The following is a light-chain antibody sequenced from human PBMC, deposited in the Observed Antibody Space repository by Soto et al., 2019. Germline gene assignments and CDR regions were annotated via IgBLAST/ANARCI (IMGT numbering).Light chain of an antibody. CDR3: QQYNNCPKS. Sequence: EIMMKKTTGTLCVSPGESATLSGSASRSVSSNLAWYQQKPGQAPRLLIYGASTRATGIPARFSGSGSGTEFTLTISSLQSEDFAVYYCQQYNNCPKSFGQGTKVDI. CDR1: RSVSSN. J-gene: IGKJ1*01. V-gene: IGKV3-15*01. CDR2: GAS.